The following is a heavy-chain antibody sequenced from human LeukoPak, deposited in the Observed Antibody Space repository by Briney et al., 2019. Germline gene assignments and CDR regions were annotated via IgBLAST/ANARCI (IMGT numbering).Heavy chain of an antibody. D-gene: IGHD1-26*01. CDR2: IDRSGST. Sequence: PSETLSLTCSVSGYSISSGYYWGWVRQAPGKGLEWIGSIDRSGSTNYNPSLKSRVTISVDTSKNQFSLNVSSVTAADTAVYYCARASAPFKYGGSQEGWFDPWGQGTLVTVSS. CDR3: ARASAPFKYGGSQEGWFDP. CDR1: GYSISSGYY. J-gene: IGHJ5*02. V-gene: IGHV4-38-2*02.